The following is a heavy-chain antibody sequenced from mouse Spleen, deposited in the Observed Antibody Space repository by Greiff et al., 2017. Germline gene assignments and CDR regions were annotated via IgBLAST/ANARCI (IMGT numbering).Heavy chain of an antibody. CDR2: INPNNGGT. V-gene: IGHV1-26*01. CDR3: ARGVLRYRPTGFAY. CDR1: GYTFTDYY. J-gene: IGHJ3*01. Sequence: EVQLQQSGPELVKPGASVKISCKASGYTFTDYYMNWVKQSHGKSLEWIGDINPNNGGTSYNQKFKGKATLTVDKSSSTAYMELRSLTSEDSAVYYCARGVLRYRPTGFAYWGQGTLVTVSA. D-gene: IGHD1-1*01.